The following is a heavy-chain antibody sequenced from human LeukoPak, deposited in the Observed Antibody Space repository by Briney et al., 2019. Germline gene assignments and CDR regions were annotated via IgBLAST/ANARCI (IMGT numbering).Heavy chain of an antibody. J-gene: IGHJ3*02. Sequence: ASVEVSCKVSGYTLTELSMHWLRQAPGKGLEWMGGFDPEDGETIYAQKFQGRVTMTEDTSTDTAYMGLSSLRSEDTAVYYCATDTHYDILTGYVDAFDIWGQGTMVTVSS. CDR3: ATDTHYDILTGYVDAFDI. D-gene: IGHD3-9*01. V-gene: IGHV1-24*01. CDR2: FDPEDGET. CDR1: GYTLTELS.